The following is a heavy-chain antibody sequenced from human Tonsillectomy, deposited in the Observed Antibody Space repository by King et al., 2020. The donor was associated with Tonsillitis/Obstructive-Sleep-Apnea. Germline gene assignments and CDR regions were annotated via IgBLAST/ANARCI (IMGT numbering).Heavy chain of an antibody. Sequence: EVQLVESGGGLVQPGRSLRLSCAASGFTFDDYAMHWVRQAPGKGLEWVSGISWNSGSIGYADSVKGRFTISRDNAKNSLYLQMNSLRAEDTALYYCAKVKAPYCRCTSCYGGYYYMDVWGKGTTVTVSS. D-gene: IGHD2-2*01. CDR3: AKVKAPYCRCTSCYGGYYYMDV. J-gene: IGHJ6*03. V-gene: IGHV3-9*01. CDR1: GFTFDDYA. CDR2: ISWNSGSI.